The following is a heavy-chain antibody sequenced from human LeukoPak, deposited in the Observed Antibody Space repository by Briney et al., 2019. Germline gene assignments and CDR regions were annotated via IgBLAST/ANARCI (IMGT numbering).Heavy chain of an antibody. Sequence: ASVKVSCKASGYTFTTYAMNWVRQAPGQGPEWMGWINTYTGNPTYAQGFTGRFVFSLDTSVSTAYLQISSLKAEDTAVYYCARDGLIGSGSLGPSPFDYWGQGTLVTVSS. CDR3: ARDGLIGSGSLGPSPFDY. J-gene: IGHJ4*02. CDR2: INTYTGNP. V-gene: IGHV7-4-1*02. D-gene: IGHD6-19*01. CDR1: GYTFTTYA.